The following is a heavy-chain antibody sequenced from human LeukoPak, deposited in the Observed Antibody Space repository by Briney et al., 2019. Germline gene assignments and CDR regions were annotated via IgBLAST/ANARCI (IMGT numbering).Heavy chain of an antibody. J-gene: IGHJ4*02. Sequence: ASVKVSRKASGYTFTGYYMHWVRQAPGQGLEWMGWINPNSGGTNYAQKFQGRITMTRDTSISTAYMELSRLRSDDTAVYYCARQYGAIAAASLWGQGTLVTVSS. D-gene: IGHD6-13*01. CDR1: GYTFTGYY. CDR3: ARQYGAIAAASL. V-gene: IGHV1-2*02. CDR2: INPNSGGT.